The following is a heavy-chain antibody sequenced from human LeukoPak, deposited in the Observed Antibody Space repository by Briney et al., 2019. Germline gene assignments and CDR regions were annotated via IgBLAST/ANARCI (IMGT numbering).Heavy chain of an antibody. CDR2: INSDGSDT. D-gene: IGHD3-10*01. CDR1: GFIFSNYW. Sequence: PGGSLRLSCAASGFIFSNYWMHWVRQVPGKGLVWVSRINSDGSDTVYADSVKGRFTISRDNSKNTLYLQMNSLRAEDTAVYYCAKDNAGTYYYGSGSYYNDYYGMDVWGQGTTVTVSS. J-gene: IGHJ6*02. CDR3: AKDNAGTYYYGSGSYYNDYYGMDV. V-gene: IGHV3-74*01.